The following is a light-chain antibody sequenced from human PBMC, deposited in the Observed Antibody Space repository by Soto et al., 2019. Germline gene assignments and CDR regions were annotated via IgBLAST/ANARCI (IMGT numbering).Light chain of an antibody. Sequence: EIVMTQSPSTLSVSPGETATLSCRASQSVAGNLAWYQQKPGQTPRLLIYDSSDRATGIPARFSGSGFGTDFTLSISSLEPEDFAVYYCQQRGGWPPTFGQGTKVDNK. V-gene: IGKV3-11*01. J-gene: IGKJ1*01. CDR3: QQRGGWPPT. CDR2: DSS. CDR1: QSVAGN.